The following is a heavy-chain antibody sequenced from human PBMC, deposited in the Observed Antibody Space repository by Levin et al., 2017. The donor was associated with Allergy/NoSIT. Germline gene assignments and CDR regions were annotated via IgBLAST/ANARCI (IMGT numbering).Heavy chain of an antibody. CDR1: GFTFSSYA. J-gene: IGHJ3*02. CDR3: ARDRNTVTRIGAFDS. V-gene: IGHV3-30*04. D-gene: IGHD4-17*01. CDR2: ISYDGSNK. Sequence: GGSLRLSCAASGFTFSSYAMHWVRQAPGKGLEWVAVISYDGSNKYYADSVKGRFTISRDNSKNTLYLQMNSLRAEDTAVYYCARDRNTVTRIGAFDSWGQGTMVTVSS.